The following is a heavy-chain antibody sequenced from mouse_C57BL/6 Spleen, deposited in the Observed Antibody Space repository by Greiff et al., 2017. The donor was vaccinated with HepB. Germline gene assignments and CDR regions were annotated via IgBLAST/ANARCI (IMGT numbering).Heavy chain of an antibody. CDR1: GFTFSDYG. CDR3: ARPDYGSSSWFAY. CDR2: ISSGSSTI. V-gene: IGHV5-17*01. D-gene: IGHD1-1*01. J-gene: IGHJ3*01. Sequence: DVKLVESGGGLVKPGGSLKLSCAASGFTFSDYGMHWVRQAPEKGLEWVAYISSGSSTIYYADTVKGRFTISRDNAKNTLFLQMTSLRSEDTAMYYCARPDYGSSSWFAYWGQGTLVTVSA.